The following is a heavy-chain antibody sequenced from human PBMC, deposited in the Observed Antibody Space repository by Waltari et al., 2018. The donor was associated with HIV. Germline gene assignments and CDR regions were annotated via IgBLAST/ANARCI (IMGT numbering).Heavy chain of an antibody. CDR2: RRYDGTNK. CDR1: GFTFTGYD. Sequence: QVQLVESGGGVVQPGGSLRLSCAASGFTFTGYDIHWVRQVPGKGLEWVAFRRYDGTNKYYADSVKGRFTISRDNANNSLYLQMNSLRAEDTALYYCAKEGATLTTSAYFYYYGMDVWGQGTTVTVSS. J-gene: IGHJ6*02. V-gene: IGHV3-30*02. CDR3: AKEGATLTTSAYFYYYGMDV. D-gene: IGHD4-4*01.